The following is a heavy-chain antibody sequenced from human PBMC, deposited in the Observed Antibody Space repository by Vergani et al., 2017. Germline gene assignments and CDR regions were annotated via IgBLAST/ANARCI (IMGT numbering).Heavy chain of an antibody. V-gene: IGHV3-73*02. J-gene: IGHJ3*02. CDR3: TRLRGMNWNYASAFDI. CDR1: GFTFSGSA. D-gene: IGHD1-7*01. Sequence: EVQLVESGGGLVQPGGSLKLSCAASGFTFSGSAMHWVRPASGKGLEWVGRIRSKANSYATAYAASVIGRFTISRDDSKNTAYLQMNSLKTEDTAVYYCTRLRGMNWNYASAFDIWGQGTMVTVSS. CDR2: IRSKANSYAT.